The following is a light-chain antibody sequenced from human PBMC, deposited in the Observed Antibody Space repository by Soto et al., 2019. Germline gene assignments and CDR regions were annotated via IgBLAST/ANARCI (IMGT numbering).Light chain of an antibody. CDR3: QTWGTGIAV. CDR2: VNSDGSH. Sequence: QLVLTQSPSASASLGASVNFTCTLSSGHSSYGIAWHQQQPEKGPRYLMKVNSDGSHRKGDGIPDRFSGSSSGAERYLTISSLQSEDEAYYYCQTWGTGIAVFGGGTKLTVL. CDR1: SGHSSYG. J-gene: IGLJ2*01. V-gene: IGLV4-69*01.